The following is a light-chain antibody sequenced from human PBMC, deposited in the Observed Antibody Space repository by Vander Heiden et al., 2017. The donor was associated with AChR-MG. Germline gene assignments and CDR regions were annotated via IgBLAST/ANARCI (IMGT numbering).Light chain of an antibody. CDR1: QSISSY. V-gene: IGKV1-39*01. J-gene: IGKJ2*02. CDR3: QQRDSTPCT. Sequence: DIQMTQSPSSLSASVGDRVTITCRASQSISSYLNWYQQKPGKAPKLLIYAASSLQSGVPSRFSGSGSGTDFTLTISRLQPEDFATYYCQQRDSTPCTFGQRTKLEIK. CDR2: AAS.